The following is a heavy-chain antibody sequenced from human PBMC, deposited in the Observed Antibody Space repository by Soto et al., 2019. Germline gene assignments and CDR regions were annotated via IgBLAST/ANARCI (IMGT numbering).Heavy chain of an antibody. V-gene: IGHV3-11*01. CDR2: ISSSGSTI. CDR3: AREYYYDSSGYYLPTPHFDY. J-gene: IGHJ4*02. CDR1: GFTFSDYY. D-gene: IGHD3-22*01. Sequence: SGGSLRLSCAASGFTFSDYYMSWIRQAPGKGLEWVSYISSSGSTIYYADSVKGRFTISRDNAKNSLYLQMNSLRAEDTAVYYCAREYYYDSSGYYLPTPHFDYWGQGTLVTVSS.